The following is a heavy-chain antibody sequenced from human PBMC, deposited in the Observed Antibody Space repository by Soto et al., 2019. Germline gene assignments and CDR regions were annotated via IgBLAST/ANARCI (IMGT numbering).Heavy chain of an antibody. CDR2: MNRDATIV. Sequence: GGSLRLSCAASGFTFGSYWMTWVRQDPVNGLVWVAHMNRDATIVVYGDSVKGRFTFSRDNVKNTVYLQMDSLTVEDTGVYYCARDNWGSLDNWGQGTLVTVSS. CDR3: ARDNWGSLDN. CDR1: GFTFGSYW. D-gene: IGHD7-27*01. V-gene: IGHV3-74*01. J-gene: IGHJ4*02.